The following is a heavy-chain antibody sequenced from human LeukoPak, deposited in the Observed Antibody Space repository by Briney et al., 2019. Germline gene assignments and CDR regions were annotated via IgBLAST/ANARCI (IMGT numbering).Heavy chain of an antibody. V-gene: IGHV1-2*02. Sequence: ASVKVSCKASGYTFIGYYIHWVRQASGQGLEWMGSINPTSGVTNYAQKFQGRVTMTRDTSISTAYMELSSLRSDDTAVYYCARDQYCTSTGCYPYFHFWGQGTLVTVSS. CDR1: GYTFIGYY. D-gene: IGHD2-2*01. CDR2: INPTSGVT. J-gene: IGHJ4*02. CDR3: ARDQYCTSTGCYPYFHF.